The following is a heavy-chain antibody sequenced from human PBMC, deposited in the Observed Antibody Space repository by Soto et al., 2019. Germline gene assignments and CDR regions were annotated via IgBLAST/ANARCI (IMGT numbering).Heavy chain of an antibody. CDR3: ARDWSMIVVVPAALGAFDI. J-gene: IGHJ3*02. CDR2: INPSGGST. Sequence: ASVKVSCKASGYTFTSYYMHWVRQAPGQGLEWMGIINPSGGSTSYAQKFQGRVTMTRDTSTSTVYMELSSLRSEDTAVYYCARDWSMIVVVPAALGAFDIWGQGTMVTVPS. V-gene: IGHV1-46*03. D-gene: IGHD2-2*01. CDR1: GYTFTSYY.